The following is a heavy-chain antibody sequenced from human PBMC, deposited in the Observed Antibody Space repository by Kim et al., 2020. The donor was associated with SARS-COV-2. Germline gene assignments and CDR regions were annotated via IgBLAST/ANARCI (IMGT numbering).Heavy chain of an antibody. Sequence: YSTASVKGRFTIYRDVSNNTLYLQMNSLRAEDTAVNYCAKDSEGSGSYVDYWGQGILVTVSS. J-gene: IGHJ4*02. CDR3: AKDSEGSGSYVDY. D-gene: IGHD3-10*01. V-gene: IGHV3-30*10.